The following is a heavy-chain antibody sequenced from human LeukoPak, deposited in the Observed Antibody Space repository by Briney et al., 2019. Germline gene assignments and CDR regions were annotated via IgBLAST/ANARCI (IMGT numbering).Heavy chain of an antibody. J-gene: IGHJ4*02. CDR2: IIPIFGTA. V-gene: IGHV1-69*13. CDR3: ARDRDFWSGYYDFDY. D-gene: IGHD3-3*01. CDR1: GGTFSSYA. Sequence: SVKVSCKASGGTFSSYAISWVRQAPGQGLEWMGGIIPIFGTANYAQKFQGRVTITVDESTSTAYMELSSLTSEDTAVYYCARDRDFWSGYYDFDYWGQGTLVTVSS.